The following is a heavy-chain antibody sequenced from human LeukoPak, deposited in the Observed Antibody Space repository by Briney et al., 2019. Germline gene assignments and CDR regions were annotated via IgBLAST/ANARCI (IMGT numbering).Heavy chain of an antibody. J-gene: IGHJ6*04. V-gene: IGHV3-30*02. Sequence: PGGSLRLSCAAAGFTFSSYGMRWVRQAPGRGLEWVAFIRDDGSNKYYADSVKGRFTISRDNSTNTLFLQMNSLRPEDTAVYFCAKDLGDITTGFYNYSLDVWGKGTTVTISS. D-gene: IGHD5-24*01. CDR1: GFTFSSYG. CDR3: AKDLGDITTGFYNYSLDV. CDR2: IRDDGSNK.